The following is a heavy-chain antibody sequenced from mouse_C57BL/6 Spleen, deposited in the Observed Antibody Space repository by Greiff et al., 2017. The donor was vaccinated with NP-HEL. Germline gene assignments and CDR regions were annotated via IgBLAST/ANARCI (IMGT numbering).Heavy chain of an antibody. D-gene: IGHD1-1*01. Sequence: QVQLQQSGAELVRPGASVKLSCKASGYTFTDYYINWVKQRPGQGLEWIARIYPGSGNTYYNEKFKGKATLTAEKSSSTAYMQLSSLTSEDSAVYFCARSGYYDYFDYWGQGTTLTVSS. CDR2: IYPGSGNT. V-gene: IGHV1-76*01. J-gene: IGHJ2*01. CDR3: ARSGYYDYFDY. CDR1: GYTFTDYY.